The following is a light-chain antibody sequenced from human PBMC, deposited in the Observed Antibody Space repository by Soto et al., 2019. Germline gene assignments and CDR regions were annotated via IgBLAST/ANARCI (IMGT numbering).Light chain of an antibody. J-gene: IGKJ3*01. CDR2: DAS. V-gene: IGKV1-33*01. CDR1: QDISNY. CDR3: QQYDNRLFT. Sequence: DIQMTQSPSSLSASVGDRVTITCQASQDISNYLNWYQQKPGKAPKLLIYDASNLETGVPSRFSRSGSGTDFTFTISCLQPEDIATYYCQQYDNRLFTFGPGTKVDIK.